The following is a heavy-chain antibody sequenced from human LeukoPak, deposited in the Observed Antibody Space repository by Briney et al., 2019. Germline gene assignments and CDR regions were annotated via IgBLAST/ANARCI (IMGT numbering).Heavy chain of an antibody. Sequence: SETLSLTCNVSGGSIRGYYWSWIRQPPGKGLEWIGYIYSSGSSNYNPSLKSRVTMSVDTSKNQFSLKVSSVTAADTAVYYCARVYDSGSQAYFYYMDVWGKGTTVTISS. CDR1: GGSIRGYY. CDR3: ARVYDSGSQAYFYYMDV. CDR2: IYSSGSS. D-gene: IGHD3-10*01. V-gene: IGHV4-59*01. J-gene: IGHJ6*03.